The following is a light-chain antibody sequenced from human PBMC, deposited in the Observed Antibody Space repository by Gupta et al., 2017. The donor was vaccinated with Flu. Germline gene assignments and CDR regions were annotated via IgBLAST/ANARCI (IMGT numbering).Light chain of an antibody. CDR3: SSYTSSTTLVV. Sequence: SSDVGGYNYVSWYQQHPGKAPKLMIYEVSNRPSGVSNRFSGSKSGNTASLTISGLQAEDEADYYCSSYTSSTTLVVFGGGTKLTVL. CDR2: EVS. J-gene: IGLJ2*01. V-gene: IGLV2-14*01. CDR1: SSDVGGYNY.